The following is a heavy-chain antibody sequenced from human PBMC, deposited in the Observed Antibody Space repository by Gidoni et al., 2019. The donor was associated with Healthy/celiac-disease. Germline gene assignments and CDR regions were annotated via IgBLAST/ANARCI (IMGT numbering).Heavy chain of an antibody. J-gene: IGHJ6*03. D-gene: IGHD2-2*01. Sequence: EVQLLESGGGLVQPGGSLRLSCAASGFTFSSYAMRWVRQVPGKGLEWVSAISGSGGSTYYADSVKGRFTISRDNSKNTLWLQMNSLRAEDTALYYCAKGRCSSTTCHNYYYYYMDVWGKGTTVTVSS. CDR2: ISGSGGST. V-gene: IGHV3-23*01. CDR3: AKGRCSSTTCHNYYYYYMDV. CDR1: GFTFSSYA.